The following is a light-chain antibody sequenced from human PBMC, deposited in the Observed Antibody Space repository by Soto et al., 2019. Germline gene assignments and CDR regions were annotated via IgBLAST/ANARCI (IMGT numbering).Light chain of an antibody. CDR1: SSDVGGYNY. Sequence: QSVLTQPASVSGSPGQSITISCTGTSSDVGGYNYVSWYQQHPGKAPKLMIYDVSNRPSGVSNRFSGSKSGNTASLTIPGLQAEDEADYYCAAWDDSLYGRVFGTGTKVTV. CDR2: DVS. CDR3: AAWDDSLYGRV. J-gene: IGLJ1*01. V-gene: IGLV2-14*01.